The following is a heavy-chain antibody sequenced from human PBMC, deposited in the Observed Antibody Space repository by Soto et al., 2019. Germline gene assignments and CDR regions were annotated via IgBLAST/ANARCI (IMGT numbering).Heavy chain of an antibody. CDR2: INAGNGNT. J-gene: IGHJ6*02. V-gene: IGHV1-3*01. D-gene: IGHD3-10*01. CDR1: GYTFTSYA. CDR3: ARGSITMVRGVIPGYYGMDV. Sequence: QVQLVQSGAEVKKPGASVKVSCKASGYTFTSYAMHWVRQAPGQRLEWMGWINAGNGNTKYSQKFQGRVTITRDTSASTAYMELSSLRSEDTAVYYCARGSITMVRGVIPGYYGMDVWGQGTTVTVSS.